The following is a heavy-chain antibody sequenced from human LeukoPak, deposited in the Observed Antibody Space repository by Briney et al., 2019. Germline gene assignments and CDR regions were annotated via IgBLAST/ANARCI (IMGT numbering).Heavy chain of an antibody. V-gene: IGHV6-1*01. CDR1: GDSVSSNSAA. J-gene: IGHJ3*02. D-gene: IGHD6-19*01. Sequence: SQTLSLTCGISGDSVSSNSAAWNWIRQSPSRGLEWLGRTYYRSKWYNDYAVSVKSRITINPDTSKNQFSLQLNSVTPEDTAVYYCAREQYSSGWYRDAFDIWGQGTMVTVSS. CDR2: TYYRSKWYN. CDR3: AREQYSSGWYRDAFDI.